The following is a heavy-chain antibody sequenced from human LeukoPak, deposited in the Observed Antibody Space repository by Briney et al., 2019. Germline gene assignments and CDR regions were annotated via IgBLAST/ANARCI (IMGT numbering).Heavy chain of an antibody. V-gene: IGHV4-30-4*08. D-gene: IGHD5-24*01. CDR1: GGSISSGDYY. CDR3: ARNAPEMAFDY. Sequence: PSETLSLTCTVSGGSISSGDYYWSWIRQPPGKGLEWIGYIYYSGSTYYNPSLKSRVTISVDTSKNQFSLKLSSVTAADTAVYYCARNAPEMAFDYWGQGTLVTVSS. CDR2: IYYSGST. J-gene: IGHJ4*02.